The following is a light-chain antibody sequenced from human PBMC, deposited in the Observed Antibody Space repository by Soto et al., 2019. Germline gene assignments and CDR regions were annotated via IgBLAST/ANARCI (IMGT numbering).Light chain of an antibody. V-gene: IGLV2-14*01. CDR2: GVT. CDR1: SRDVGGYNY. J-gene: IGLJ2*01. Sequence: QSALTQPASVSGSPGQSITISCTGTSRDVGGYNYVSWYQQYPGKAPKLMIYGVTNRPSGVSNRFSGSKTGNTASLTISGLQAEDEAYYYCSSYTTSVTRVVFGGGTKLTVL. CDR3: SSYTTSVTRVV.